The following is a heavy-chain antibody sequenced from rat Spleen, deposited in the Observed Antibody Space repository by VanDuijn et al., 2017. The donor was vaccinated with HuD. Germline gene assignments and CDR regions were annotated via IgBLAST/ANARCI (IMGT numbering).Heavy chain of an antibody. Sequence: EVQLQESGPGLVKPSQSLSLSCSVTGDSITSHYWGWIRKFPGNKMEWMGYINYSGTTSYNPSLKSRFSITRDTSKNQFFLQLNSVTTEDTATYYCARSGGSWFAYWGQGTLVTVSS. CDR3: ARSGGSWFAY. J-gene: IGHJ3*01. CDR2: INYSGTT. V-gene: IGHV3-1*01. CDR1: GDSITSHY. D-gene: IGHD1-11*01.